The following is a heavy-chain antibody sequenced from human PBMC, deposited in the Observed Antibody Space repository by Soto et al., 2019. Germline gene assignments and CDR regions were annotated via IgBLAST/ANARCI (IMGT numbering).Heavy chain of an antibody. J-gene: IGHJ4*02. CDR1: GGSISSGGYS. CDR3: ARYGDYQFDY. Sequence: SETLSLTCAVSGGSISSGGYSWSWIRQPPGKGLEWIGYIYHSGSTYYNPSLKSRVTISVDRSKNQFSLKLSSVTAADTAVYYCARYGDYQFDYWGQGTLVTVSS. D-gene: IGHD4-17*01. V-gene: IGHV4-30-2*01. CDR2: IYHSGST.